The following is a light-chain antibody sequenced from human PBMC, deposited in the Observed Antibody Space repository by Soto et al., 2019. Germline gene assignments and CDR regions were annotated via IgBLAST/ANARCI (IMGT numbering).Light chain of an antibody. CDR3: QQYNSYSPWA. CDR2: DAS. CDR1: QSISYY. Sequence: DIQMTQSPSTLSASVGDRVTITCRASQSISYYLAWYQQKPGKAPKLLIYDASSLESGVPSRFSGSGSAIDFTLTISSLQPDDFATYYCQQYNSYSPWAFGQGTKVEIK. J-gene: IGKJ1*01. V-gene: IGKV1-5*01.